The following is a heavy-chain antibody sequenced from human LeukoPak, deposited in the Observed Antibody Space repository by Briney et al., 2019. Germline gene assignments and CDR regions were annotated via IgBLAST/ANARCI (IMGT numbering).Heavy chain of an antibody. J-gene: IGHJ4*02. D-gene: IGHD6-19*01. V-gene: IGHV3-21*01. CDR3: AKDQWLVLDY. Sequence: GGSLRLSCAASGFTFSSNSMNWVRQAPGKGLEWVSSISTSSSYIYYADSLKGRFTISRDNAKNSLYLQMNSLRAEDTAVYSCAKDQWLVLDYWGQGTLVTVSS. CDR1: GFTFSSNS. CDR2: ISTSSSYI.